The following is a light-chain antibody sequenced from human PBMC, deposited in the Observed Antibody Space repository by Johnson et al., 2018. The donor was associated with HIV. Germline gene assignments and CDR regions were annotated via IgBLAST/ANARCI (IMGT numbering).Light chain of an antibody. CDR3: GTWDTSLGAQYV. Sequence: QSVFTQPPSVSAAPGQKVTIPCSGSSSNIGNNYVSWYQQLPGTAPKLLIYDNNKRPSGISDRFSDSQSGTSATLAITGLQTGDEADYYCGTWDTSLGAQYVFGTGTKVTVL. V-gene: IGLV1-51*01. CDR1: SSNIGNNY. CDR2: DNN. J-gene: IGLJ1*01.